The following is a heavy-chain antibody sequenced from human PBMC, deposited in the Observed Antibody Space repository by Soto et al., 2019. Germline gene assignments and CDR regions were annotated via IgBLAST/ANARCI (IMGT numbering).Heavy chain of an antibody. CDR3: ARALTEDGMDV. CDR2: ITTYNGNT. CDR1: RYIFTNYG. Sequence: QVQLVQSGVEVREPGASVKVSCKAVRYIFTNYGVSWVRQAPGQGLEWMGWITTYNGNTEYAQKFQGRVTMTTDASTSTAYMELGSLRSDDTAIYYCARALTEDGMDVWGQGTKVTVSS. J-gene: IGHJ6*02. V-gene: IGHV1-18*01.